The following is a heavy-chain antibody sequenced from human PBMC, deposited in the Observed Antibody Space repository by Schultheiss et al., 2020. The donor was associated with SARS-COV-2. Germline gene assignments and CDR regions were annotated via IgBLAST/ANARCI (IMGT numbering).Heavy chain of an antibody. V-gene: IGHV4-59*12. J-gene: IGHJ4*02. D-gene: IGHD3-9*01. CDR1: GGSISSYY. CDR2: IYYSGST. Sequence: SQTLSLTCTVSGGSISSYYWSWIRQPPGKGLEWIGYIYYSGSTYYNPSLKSRVTISVDTSKNQFSLKLSSVTAADTAVYYCAKGGWLEYWGQGTLVTVSS. CDR3: AKGGWLEY.